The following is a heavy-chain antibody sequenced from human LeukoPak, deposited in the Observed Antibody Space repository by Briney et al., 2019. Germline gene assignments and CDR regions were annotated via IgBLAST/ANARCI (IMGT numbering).Heavy chain of an antibody. CDR3: ETAIQLRPF. J-gene: IGHJ4*02. CDR2: ISYDGNHI. D-gene: IGHD1-1*01. CDR1: GFVFRSYP. V-gene: IGHV3-30*04. Sequence: GGSLRLSCAASGFVFRSYPMQWVRQAPGKGLEWVTIISYDGNHIFYADSVRGRFTISRDNSKNTLYLQMNGLRPEDTAVYYCETAIQLRPFWGQGILVTVSS.